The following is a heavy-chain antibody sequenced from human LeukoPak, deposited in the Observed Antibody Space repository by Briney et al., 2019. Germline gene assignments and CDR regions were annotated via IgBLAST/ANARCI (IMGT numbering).Heavy chain of an antibody. D-gene: IGHD1-26*01. J-gene: IGHJ3*02. Sequence: GGSLRLSCAASGFTFDDYAMHWVRQAPGKGLEWVSGISWNSGSIGYADSVKGRFTISRDNAKNSLYLQMNSLRAEDTALYYCAKDIGGSYHLVDAFDIWGQGTMVTVSS. CDR1: GFTFDDYA. V-gene: IGHV3-9*01. CDR2: ISWNSGSI. CDR3: AKDIGGSYHLVDAFDI.